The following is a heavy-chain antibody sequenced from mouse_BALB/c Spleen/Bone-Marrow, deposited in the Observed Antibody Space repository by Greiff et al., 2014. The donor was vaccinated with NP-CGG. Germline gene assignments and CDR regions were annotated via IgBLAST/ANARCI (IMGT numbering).Heavy chain of an antibody. V-gene: IGHV2-9*02. CDR1: GFSLTSYG. D-gene: IGHD1-1*01. CDR2: IWAGGST. J-gene: IGHJ2*01. Sequence: QVQLQQSGPGLVAPSQSLSITCTVSGFSLTSYGVHWVRQPPGKGLEWLRVIWAGGSTNYNSALMSRLSISKDNSKSQVFLKMNSLQTDDTAVYYCARDYYGSSYFDYWGQGTTLTVSS. CDR3: ARDYYGSSYFDY.